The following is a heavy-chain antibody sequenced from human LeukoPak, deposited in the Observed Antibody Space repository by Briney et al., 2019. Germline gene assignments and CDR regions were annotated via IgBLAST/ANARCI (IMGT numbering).Heavy chain of an antibody. CDR1: GYTFTSYG. CDR3: ARDTYSSGWSNWLDP. J-gene: IGHJ5*02. D-gene: IGHD6-19*01. CDR2: ISAYNGNT. V-gene: IGHV1-18*01. Sequence: GASVKISCKASGYTFTSYGISWVRQAPGQGLEWMGWISAYNGNTNYAQKLQGRVTMTTDTSTSTAYMELRSLRSDDTAVYYCARDTYSSGWSNWLDPWGQGTLVTVSS.